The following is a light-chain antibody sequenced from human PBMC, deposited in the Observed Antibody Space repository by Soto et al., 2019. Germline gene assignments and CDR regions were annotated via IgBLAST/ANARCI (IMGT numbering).Light chain of an antibody. CDR2: GAS. Sequence: EIVLTQSPGTLSLSPVERATLSCMASQSVSNNFLAWYQHRPGQAPRLLIYGASTRATDIPARFTGSGSGTEFTLTISSLQSEDFAVYYCQQFNNWPRTFGQGTKVDIK. CDR3: QQFNNWPRT. V-gene: IGKV3-15*01. CDR1: QSVSNN. J-gene: IGKJ1*01.